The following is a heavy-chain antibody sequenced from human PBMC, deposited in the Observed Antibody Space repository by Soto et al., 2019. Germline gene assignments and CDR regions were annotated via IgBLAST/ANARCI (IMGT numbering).Heavy chain of an antibody. J-gene: IGHJ6*02. CDR3: ARDPTPPDYDFWSGYWSSYYYYGMDV. CDR1: GYTFTSYV. D-gene: IGHD3-3*01. CDR2: ISAYNGNT. Sequence: ASVKVSCKASGYTFTSYVISWVRQAPGQGLEWMGWISAYNGNTNYAQKLQGRVTMTTDTSTSTAYMELRSLRSDDTAVYYCARDPTPPDYDFWSGYWSSYYYYGMDVWGQGITVTVSS. V-gene: IGHV1-18*04.